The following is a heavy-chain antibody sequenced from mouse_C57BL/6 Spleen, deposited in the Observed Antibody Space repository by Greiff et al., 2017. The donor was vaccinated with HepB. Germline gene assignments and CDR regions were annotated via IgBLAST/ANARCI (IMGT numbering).Heavy chain of an antibody. V-gene: IGHV1-55*01. J-gene: IGHJ2*01. Sequence: QVHVKQPGAELVKPGASVKMSCKASGYTFTSYWITWVKQRPGQGLEWIGDIYPGSGSTNYNEKFKSKATLTVDTSSSTAYMQLSSLTSEDSAVYYCARSSYGSDYWGQGTTLTVSS. D-gene: IGHD1-1*01. CDR1: GYTFTSYW. CDR3: ARSSYGSDY. CDR2: IYPGSGST.